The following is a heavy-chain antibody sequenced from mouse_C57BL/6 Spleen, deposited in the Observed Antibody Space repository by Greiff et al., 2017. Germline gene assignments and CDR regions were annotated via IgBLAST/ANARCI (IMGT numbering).Heavy chain of an antibody. V-gene: IGHV1-39*01. CDR2: INPNYGTT. Sequence: EVKLMESGPELVKPGASVKISCKASGYSFTDYNMNWVKQSNGKSLEWIGVINPNYGTTSYNQKFKGKATLTVDQSSSTAYMQLNSLTSEDSAVYYCARGDYYGSSYDWFAYWGQGTLVTVSA. D-gene: IGHD1-1*01. CDR3: ARGDYYGSSYDWFAY. J-gene: IGHJ3*01. CDR1: GYSFTDYN.